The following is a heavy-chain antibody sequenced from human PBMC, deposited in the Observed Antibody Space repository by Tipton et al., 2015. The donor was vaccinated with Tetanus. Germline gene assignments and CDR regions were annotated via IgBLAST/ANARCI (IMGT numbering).Heavy chain of an antibody. Sequence: TLSLTCTVSGGSISSSSYYWGWIRQPPGKGLEWIGSIYYSGSTYYNPSLKGRVTISVDTSKNQFSLKLSSVTAADTAVYYCARHPLRFFAYYYMDVWGKGTTVTVSS. J-gene: IGHJ6*03. CDR3: ARHPLRFFAYYYMDV. CDR2: IYYSGST. D-gene: IGHD3-3*01. V-gene: IGHV4-39*01. CDR1: GGSISSSSYY.